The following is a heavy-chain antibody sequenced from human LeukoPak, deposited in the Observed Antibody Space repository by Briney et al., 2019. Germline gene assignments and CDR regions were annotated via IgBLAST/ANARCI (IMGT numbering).Heavy chain of an antibody. D-gene: IGHD3-10*01. CDR3: ARVMVRGVIPYYFDY. CDR1: GFTVSSNY. Sequence: QPGGSLRLSCAASGFTVSSNYMSWVRQAPGKGLEWVSVIYSGGSTYYADSVKGRFTISRDNSKNTLYLQMNSLRAEDTAVYYCARVMVRGVIPYYFDYWGQGTLVTVSS. CDR2: IYSGGST. J-gene: IGHJ4*02. V-gene: IGHV3-66*01.